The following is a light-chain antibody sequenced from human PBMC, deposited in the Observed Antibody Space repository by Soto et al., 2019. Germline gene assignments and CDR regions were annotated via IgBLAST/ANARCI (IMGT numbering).Light chain of an antibody. CDR1: QTINSW. CDR3: QQSYSTPYT. V-gene: IGKV1-5*01. CDR2: DAS. J-gene: IGKJ2*01. Sequence: DIQMTQSPSTLSASVGDRVTITCRASQTINSWLAWYQQKPGKAPKVLIFDASSLKTGVPSRFSGSGSGTEFTLTISNLQPDDFATYYCQQSYSTPYTFGQGTKVDIK.